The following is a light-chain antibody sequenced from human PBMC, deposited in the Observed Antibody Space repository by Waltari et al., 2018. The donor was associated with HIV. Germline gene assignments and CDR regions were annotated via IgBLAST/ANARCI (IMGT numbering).Light chain of an antibody. CDR3: HSRDSSGDHLV. CDR1: SLSSYY. J-gene: IGLJ3*02. V-gene: IGLV3-19*01. CDR2: DKN. Sequence: SSEMTQDPAVSVALGQTVRITCQGDSLSSYYASWYQQKPGRAPVLLIFDKNHRPPGIPDRFSGSTSGNTASLTITGIQAEDEAEYYCHSRDSSGDHLVFGGGTNLTVL.